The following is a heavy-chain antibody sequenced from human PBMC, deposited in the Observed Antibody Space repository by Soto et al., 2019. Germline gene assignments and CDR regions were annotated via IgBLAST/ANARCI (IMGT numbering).Heavy chain of an antibody. Sequence: PGGSLRLSCAASGFTFRSQAMSWVRQAPGKGLEWVSIISGSYADITHYADSVKGRFTISRDNSKNTLYLQMNSLSAEDTAVYYCAKGVPGIAVAGTGYFQHWGQGTLVTVSS. V-gene: IGHV3-23*01. CDR1: GFTFRSQA. CDR2: ISGSYADIT. D-gene: IGHD6-19*01. J-gene: IGHJ1*01. CDR3: AKGVPGIAVAGTGYFQH.